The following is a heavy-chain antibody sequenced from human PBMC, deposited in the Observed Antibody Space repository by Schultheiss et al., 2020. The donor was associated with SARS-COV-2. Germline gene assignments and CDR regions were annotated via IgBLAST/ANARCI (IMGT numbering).Heavy chain of an antibody. D-gene: IGHD3-3*01. CDR2: INHSGST. Sequence: SETLSLTCAVYGGSFSGYYWSWIRQPPGKGLEWIVEINHSGSTNYNPSLKSRVTISVDTSKNQFSLKLSSVTAADTAVYYCARNYDFWSGYYSRYGMDVWGQGTTVTVSS. CDR1: GGSFSGYY. CDR3: ARNYDFWSGYYSRYGMDV. V-gene: IGHV4-34*01. J-gene: IGHJ6*02.